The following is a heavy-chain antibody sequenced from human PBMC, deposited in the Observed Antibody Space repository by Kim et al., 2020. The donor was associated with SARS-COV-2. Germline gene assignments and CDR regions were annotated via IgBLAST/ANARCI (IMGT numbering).Heavy chain of an antibody. D-gene: IGHD2-15*01. Sequence: NYAQTSQGSVTITADKSTSAAYMELSSLRSEDTAVYYCATGILSGNWFDPWGQGTLVTVSS. V-gene: IGHV1-69*02. J-gene: IGHJ5*02. CDR3: ATGILSGNWFDP.